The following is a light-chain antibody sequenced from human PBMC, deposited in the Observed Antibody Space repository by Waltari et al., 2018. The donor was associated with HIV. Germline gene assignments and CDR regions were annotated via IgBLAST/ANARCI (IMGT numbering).Light chain of an antibody. CDR2: GN. Sequence: QSVLTQPPSVSGAPGQRFTISCTGNSSNIGSLYDVHWYLQTPGSVPKLLNTGNSRPSGVSERFSGSRSGTSASLAITALRAEDEGTYYCQSYDSDLGSPVFGGGTEVTVL. CDR1: SSNIGSLYD. V-gene: IGLV1-40*01. CDR3: QSYDSDLGSPV. J-gene: IGLJ3*02.